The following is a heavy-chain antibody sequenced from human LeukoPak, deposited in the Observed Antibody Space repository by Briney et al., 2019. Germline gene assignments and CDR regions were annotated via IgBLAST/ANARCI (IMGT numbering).Heavy chain of an antibody. D-gene: IGHD2-2*01. CDR1: GFTFSSNG. J-gene: IGHJ4*02. V-gene: IGHV3-30*18. CDR3: AKELGGDIVVVPAAYDY. CDR2: ISYDGSNK. Sequence: PGGSLRLSCAASGFTFSSNGMHWVRQAPGKGLEWVAVISYDGSNKYYADSVKGRFTISRDNSKNTLYLQMNSLRAEDTAVYYCAKELGGDIVVVPAAYDYWGQGTLVTVSS.